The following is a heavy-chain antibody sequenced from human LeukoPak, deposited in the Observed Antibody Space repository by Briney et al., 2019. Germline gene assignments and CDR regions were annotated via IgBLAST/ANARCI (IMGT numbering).Heavy chain of an antibody. J-gene: IGHJ4*02. Sequence: SSETLSLTCTVSGASIISFYWSWIRQPPGKGLEWIGYISYTGTTDYTDYNPSLKSRVTISLDTSKNQFSLNLSSVTAADTAMYYCARDLYDTIRGGYYFDYWGQGTLVTVSS. CDR3: ARDLYDTIRGGYYFDY. CDR2: ISYTGTTDYT. D-gene: IGHD2-15*01. CDR1: GASIISFY. V-gene: IGHV4-59*01.